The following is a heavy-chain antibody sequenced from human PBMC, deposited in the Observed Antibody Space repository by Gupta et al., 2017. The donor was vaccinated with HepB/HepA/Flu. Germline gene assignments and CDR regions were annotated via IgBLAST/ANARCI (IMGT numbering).Heavy chain of an antibody. CDR3: AMLNGYSYGYGWSRIVWFDP. CDR1: GGTFSSYA. V-gene: IGHV1-69*01. D-gene: IGHD5-18*01. CDR2: IIPIFGTA. J-gene: IGHJ5*02. Sequence: GAEVKKRGSSEKVYCKASGGTFSSYAISWVRQAPGQGLEWMGGIIPIFGTANYAQKFQGRVTITADESTSTAYMELSSLRSEDTAVYSCAMLNGYSYGYGWSRIVWFDPWGQGTLVTVSS.